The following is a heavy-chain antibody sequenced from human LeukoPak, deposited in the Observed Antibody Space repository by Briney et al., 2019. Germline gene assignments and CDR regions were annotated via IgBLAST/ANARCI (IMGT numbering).Heavy chain of an antibody. CDR3: ARDPVVVVPAARNGDYYYYYGMDA. D-gene: IGHD2-2*01. Sequence: SETLSLTCTVSGGSISSGGYYWSWIRQHPGKGLEWIGYIYYSGSTYYNPSLKSRVTISVDTSKNQFSLKLSSVTAADTAVYYCARDPVVVVPAARNGDYYYYYGMDAWGQGTTVTVSS. J-gene: IGHJ6*02. CDR2: IYYSGST. V-gene: IGHV4-31*03. CDR1: GGSISSGGYY.